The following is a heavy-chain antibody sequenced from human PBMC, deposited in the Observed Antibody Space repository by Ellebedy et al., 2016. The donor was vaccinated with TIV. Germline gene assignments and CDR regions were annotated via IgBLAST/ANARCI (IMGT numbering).Heavy chain of an antibody. J-gene: IGHJ5*02. CDR2: INKGSSLI. V-gene: IGHV3-21*06. CDR3: VRWGDYEGWDL. D-gene: IGHD3-22*01. CDR1: GFSFSSYA. Sequence: PGGSLRLSCAASGFSFSSYAMCWVRQAPGKGLEWISYINKGSSLIYYADSVKGRFTISRDNSRNSAYLEMNSLRVEDSGVYYCVRWGDYEGWDLWGQGTLATVSS.